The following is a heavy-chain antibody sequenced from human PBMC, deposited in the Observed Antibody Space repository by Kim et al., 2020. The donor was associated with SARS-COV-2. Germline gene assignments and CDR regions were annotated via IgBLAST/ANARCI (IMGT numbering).Heavy chain of an antibody. V-gene: IGHV1-18*01. J-gene: IGHJ6*02. CDR2: ISAYNGNT. CDR3: ARSDSGCYFHYYYYYGMDV. D-gene: IGHD1-26*01. Sequence: ASVKVSCKASGYTFTSYGISWVRQAPGQGLEWMGWISAYNGNTNYAQKLQGRVTMTTDTSTSTAYMELRSLRSDDTAVYYCARSDSGCYFHYYYYYGMDVWGQGTTVTVSS. CDR1: GYTFTSYG.